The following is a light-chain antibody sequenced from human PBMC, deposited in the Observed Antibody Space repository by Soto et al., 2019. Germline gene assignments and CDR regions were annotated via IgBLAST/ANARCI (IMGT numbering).Light chain of an antibody. CDR2: KSS. Sequence: DIQMTQSPSTLSASVGDRVTITCRASQSISSWLAWYQPKPGKAPKLLIYKSSSLESGVPSRFSGSGSGTEVTLTISSLQPDDFATYYFQQYNSLGTFDQGTKVEI. CDR1: QSISSW. CDR3: QQYNSLGT. V-gene: IGKV1-5*03. J-gene: IGKJ1*01.